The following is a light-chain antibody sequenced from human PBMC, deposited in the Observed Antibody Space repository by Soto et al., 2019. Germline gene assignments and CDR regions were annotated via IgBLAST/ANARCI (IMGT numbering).Light chain of an antibody. CDR1: QSVLYSSNNKNY. J-gene: IGKJ2*01. Sequence: DIVMTQSPDSLAVSLGERATINCKSSQSVLYSSNNKNYLAWYQQKPGQPPRKLISWASARESGVPDRFSGSGSRTDFPLTISSLQAEDVAVYYCQQFYTTLGTFGQGTKVEIK. V-gene: IGKV4-1*01. CDR2: WAS. CDR3: QQFYTTLGT.